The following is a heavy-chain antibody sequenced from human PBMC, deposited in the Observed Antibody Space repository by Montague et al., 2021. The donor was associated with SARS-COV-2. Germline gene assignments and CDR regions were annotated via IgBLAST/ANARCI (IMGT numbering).Heavy chain of an antibody. CDR3: ARLESSWWFFDY. CDR2: IYHSGNT. CDR1: GGFISSSY. J-gene: IGHJ4*02. V-gene: IGHV4-59*12. Sequence: SETLSLTCTVPGGFISSSYWSWIRQPPGKGLEWIGYIYHSGNTNYNPSLTSRVTISMDTSESQFSLKMTSVTAADTAVYYCARLESSWWFFDYWGQGTLVTVSS. D-gene: IGHD2-8*02.